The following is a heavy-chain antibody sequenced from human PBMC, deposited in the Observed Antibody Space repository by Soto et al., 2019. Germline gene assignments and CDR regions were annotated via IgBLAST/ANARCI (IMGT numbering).Heavy chain of an antibody. Sequence: GGSLRLSCAASGFTFSSYGRHWVRQAPGKGLEWVAVISYDGSNKYYADSVKGRFTISRDNSKNTLYLQMNSLRAEDTAMYYCAKEFYDSSGYYYGAKPPHYYYYYGMDVWGQGTTVTVSS. D-gene: IGHD3-22*01. CDR1: GFTFSSYG. CDR3: AKEFYDSSGYYYGAKPPHYYYYYGMDV. V-gene: IGHV3-30*18. J-gene: IGHJ6*02. CDR2: ISYDGSNK.